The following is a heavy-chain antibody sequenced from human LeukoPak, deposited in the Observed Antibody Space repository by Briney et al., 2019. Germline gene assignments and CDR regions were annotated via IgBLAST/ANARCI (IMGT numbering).Heavy chain of an antibody. J-gene: IGHJ4*02. CDR1: GGSISSGDYY. Sequence: SQTLSLTCTVSGGSISSGDYYWSWIRQPPGKGLEWIGEINHSGSTNYNPSLKSRVTISVDTSKNQFSLKLSSVTAADTAVYYCARGIYDFWSGYFFDYWGQGTLVTVSS. V-gene: IGHV4-30-4*08. D-gene: IGHD3-3*01. CDR3: ARGIYDFWSGYFFDY. CDR2: INHSGST.